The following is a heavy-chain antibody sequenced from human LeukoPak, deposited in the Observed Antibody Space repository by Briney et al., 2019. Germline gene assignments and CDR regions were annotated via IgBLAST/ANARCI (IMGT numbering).Heavy chain of an antibody. CDR3: SRAYSTGWLGINDY. Sequence: PGRSLRLSCTASGFTFSDYAVTWVRQAPGKGLEWVGFIRNKANGGTADYAASVKGRFTILRDDSKTIAYLQMDSLKTEDTAVYYCSRAYSTGWLGINDYWGQGALVTVSS. J-gene: IGHJ4*02. CDR1: GFTFSDYA. V-gene: IGHV3-49*04. CDR2: IRNKANGGTA. D-gene: IGHD6-19*01.